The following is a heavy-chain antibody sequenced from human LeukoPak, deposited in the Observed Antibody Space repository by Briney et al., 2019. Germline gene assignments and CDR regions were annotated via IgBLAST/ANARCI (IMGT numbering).Heavy chain of an antibody. CDR1: GFTFTKFA. CDR3: AKATPYGTTWVGGFDL. CDR2: MGPTGDT. Sequence: PGGSLRLSCAGSGFTFTKFAMTWVRQAPGKGLEWVSSMGPTGDTYYLDSVKGRFSLSRGVSKSTMSLQMSTLRVDDTAVYFCAKATPYGTTWVGGFDLWGQGTMVTVSS. V-gene: IGHV3-23*01. D-gene: IGHD1-26*01. J-gene: IGHJ3*01.